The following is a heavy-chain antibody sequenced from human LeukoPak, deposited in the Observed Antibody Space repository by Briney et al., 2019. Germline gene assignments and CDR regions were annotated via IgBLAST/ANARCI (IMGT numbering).Heavy chain of an antibody. CDR1: GGSISSGDYP. CDR2: MYHRGTT. Sequence: SETLSLTCTVSGGSISSGDYPWNWIRQFPGKGLEWIGYMYHRGTTHHNPSVRCRVSISLDPSKNHVSLRVNSVTAADTAVYYCTRMGRCSYGSCFGWFDPGGQGTRVRVSS. D-gene: IGHD2-15*01. V-gene: IGHV4-31*03. CDR3: TRMGRCSYGSCFGWFDP. J-gene: IGHJ5*02.